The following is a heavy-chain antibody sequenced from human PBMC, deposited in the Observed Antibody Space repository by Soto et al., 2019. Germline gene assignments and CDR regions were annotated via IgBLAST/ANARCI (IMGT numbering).Heavy chain of an antibody. J-gene: IGHJ4*02. CDR2: ISYDGSNK. CDR1: GFTFSSYG. V-gene: IGHV3-30*18. CDR3: AKEASFRDIPIDY. Sequence: PGGSLRLSCAASGFTFSSYGMHWVRQAPGKGLEWVAVISYDGSNKYYADSVKGRFTTSRDNSKNTLYLQMNSLRAEDTAVYYCAKEASFRDIPIDYWGQGTLVTVSS. D-gene: IGHD2-21*01.